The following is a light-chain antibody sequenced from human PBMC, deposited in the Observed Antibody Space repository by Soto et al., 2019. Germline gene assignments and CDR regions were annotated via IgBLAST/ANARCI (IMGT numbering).Light chain of an antibody. CDR2: DAS. CDR1: QTTSTN. Sequence: EIVLTQSPSSRSFSPGERAFLSFTASQTTSTNLAWYQQKPGQAPRLLIYDASNRATGIPARFSGSGSGTDFTLIISSLEPEDFATYYCQQYNSYPRITFGQGARLEIK. CDR3: QQYNSYPRIT. J-gene: IGKJ5*01. V-gene: IGKV3-11*01.